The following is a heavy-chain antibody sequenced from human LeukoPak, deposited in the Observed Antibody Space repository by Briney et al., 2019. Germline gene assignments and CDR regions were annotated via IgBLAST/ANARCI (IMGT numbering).Heavy chain of an antibody. CDR3: AKDPMWGNYGDYILGGDDY. Sequence: GGSLRLSCAASGFTFSSYAMSWVRQAPGKGLEWVSAISGSGGSTYYADSVKGRFTISRDNSKNTLYLQMNSLRAEDTAVYYCAKDPMWGNYGDYILGGDDYWGQGALVTVSS. V-gene: IGHV3-23*01. CDR1: GFTFSSYA. J-gene: IGHJ4*02. D-gene: IGHD4-17*01. CDR2: ISGSGGST.